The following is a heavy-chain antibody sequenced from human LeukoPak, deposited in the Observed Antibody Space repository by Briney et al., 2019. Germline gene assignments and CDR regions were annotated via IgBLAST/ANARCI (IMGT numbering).Heavy chain of an antibody. D-gene: IGHD3-22*01. Sequence: GGSLRLSCAASGFPFRSYAMHWVRQAPGKGLEWVAFIRYDGSYKYYVDSVKGRFTISRDNAKNSLYLQMNSLRAEDTAVYYCAREFRGGYYYDSSGYFDYWGQGTLVTVSS. CDR2: IRYDGSYK. J-gene: IGHJ4*02. CDR1: GFPFRSYA. V-gene: IGHV3-30*02. CDR3: AREFRGGYYYDSSGYFDY.